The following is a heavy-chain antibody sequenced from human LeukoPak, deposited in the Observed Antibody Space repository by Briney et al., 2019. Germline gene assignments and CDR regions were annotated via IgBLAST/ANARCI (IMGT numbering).Heavy chain of an antibody. CDR3: ARRAGAYSHPYDY. V-gene: IGHV3-53*01. CDR1: GFTFSSYS. J-gene: IGHJ4*02. CDR2: IYSGGST. D-gene: IGHD4/OR15-4a*01. Sequence: GGSLRLSCAASGFTFSSYSMSWVRQAPGKGLEWVSFIYSGGSTYYADSVKGRFTISRDNSKNTLYLQMNSLRADDTAVYYCARRAGAYSHPYDYWGQGTLVTVSS.